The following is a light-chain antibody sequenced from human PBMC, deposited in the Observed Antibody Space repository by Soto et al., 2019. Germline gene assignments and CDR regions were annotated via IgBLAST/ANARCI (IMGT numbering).Light chain of an antibody. CDR3: QQYYSTPLT. CDR1: QSVLYSSNNKNY. Sequence: DIVMTQSPDSLAVSLGERATINCKSSQSVLYSSNNKNYLAWYLQKPGQPPKLLIYWASTRESGVPDRFSGSGSWTDFTLTISSLQAEDVAVYYCQQYYSTPLTFGGGTKVEIK. CDR2: WAS. J-gene: IGKJ4*01. V-gene: IGKV4-1*01.